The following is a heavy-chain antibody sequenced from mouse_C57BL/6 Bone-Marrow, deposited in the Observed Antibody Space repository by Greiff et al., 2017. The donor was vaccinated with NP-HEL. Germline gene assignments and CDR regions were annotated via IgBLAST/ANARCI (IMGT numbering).Heavy chain of an antibody. J-gene: IGHJ3*01. V-gene: IGHV1-74*01. Sequence: QVQLQQPGAELVKPGASVKVSCKASGYTFTSYWMHWVKQRPGQGLEWIGRIHPSDSDTNYNQQFKGKATVTVDKSSSTAYMQLSSLTSEDSAVYYCAIPYGSSYVAWFAYWGQGTLVTVSA. CDR3: AIPYGSSYVAWFAY. D-gene: IGHD1-1*01. CDR2: IHPSDSDT. CDR1: GYTFTSYW.